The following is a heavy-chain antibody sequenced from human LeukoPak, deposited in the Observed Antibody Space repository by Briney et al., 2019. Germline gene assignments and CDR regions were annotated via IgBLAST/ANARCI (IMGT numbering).Heavy chain of an antibody. Sequence: GGSLRLSCAASGFTFNSYAMSWVRQAPGKGLEWVSGISSTGRSIYYADSVRGRFTISRDNYKNTLYLQMNSLRVEDTAVYYCAKDPTSYYVDWFDSWGQGTLVTVSS. CDR3: AKDPTSYYVDWFDS. D-gene: IGHD2-2*01. CDR2: ISSTGRSI. CDR1: GFTFNSYA. J-gene: IGHJ5*01. V-gene: IGHV3-23*01.